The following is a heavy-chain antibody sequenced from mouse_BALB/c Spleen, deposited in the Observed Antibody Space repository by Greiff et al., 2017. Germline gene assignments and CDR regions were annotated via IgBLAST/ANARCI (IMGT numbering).Heavy chain of an antibody. D-gene: IGHD2-14*01. CDR1: GFSLTSYG. Sequence: VHLVQSGPGLVAPSQSLSITCTVSGFSLTSYGVSWVRQPPGKGLEWLGVIWGDGGTNYHSALISRLSISKDNSKSQVFLILNSLQTDDTATYYCAITYYRYDVGFDYWGQGTTLTVSA. CDR2: IWGDGGT. V-gene: IGHV2-3*01. J-gene: IGHJ2*01. CDR3: AITYYRYDVGFDY.